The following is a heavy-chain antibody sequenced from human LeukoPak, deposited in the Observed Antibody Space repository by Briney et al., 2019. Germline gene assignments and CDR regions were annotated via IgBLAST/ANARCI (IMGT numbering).Heavy chain of an antibody. CDR3: ARPDWGFDS. CDR1: GFTFSSYW. Sequence: GSLRLSCAASGFTFSSYWMSWVRQAPGKGLEWVANIRQDGSETYYVDSVNGRFTISRDNAKNSLYLQMYSLRAEDTAVYYCARPDWGFDSWGQGTLVTVSS. J-gene: IGHJ5*01. V-gene: IGHV3-7*01. D-gene: IGHD2-21*01. CDR2: IRQDGSET.